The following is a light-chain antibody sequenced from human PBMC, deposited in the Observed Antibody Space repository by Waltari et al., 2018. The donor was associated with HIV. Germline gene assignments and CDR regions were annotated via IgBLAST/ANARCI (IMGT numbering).Light chain of an antibody. CDR1: QGISSY. V-gene: IGKV1-8*01. Sequence: AIRMTQSPSSFSASTGDRVTITCRASQGISSYLAWYQQKPGKAPKLQIYAASTLQSGVPSRFSGSGSGTDFTLTISCLQSEDFVTYYCQQYYSYPLTFGGGTKVEIK. CDR3: QQYYSYPLT. J-gene: IGKJ4*01. CDR2: AAS.